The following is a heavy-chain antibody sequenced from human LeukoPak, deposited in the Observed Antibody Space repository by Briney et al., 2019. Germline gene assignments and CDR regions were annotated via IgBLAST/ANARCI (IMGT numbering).Heavy chain of an antibody. D-gene: IGHD5-18*01. CDR3: ARDGYGYTSGVDGFDI. J-gene: IGHJ3*02. CDR2: TYYRSHWYN. CDR1: GDSVSSNSAA. V-gene: IGHV6-1*01. Sequence: SRTLSLTCAISGDSVSSNSAAWNWIRQSPSRGLEWLGRTYYRSHWYNYYAVSVKSRITINPDTSKNQFSLQLNSVTPEDTAVYYCARDGYGYTSGVDGFDIWGQGTMVTVSS.